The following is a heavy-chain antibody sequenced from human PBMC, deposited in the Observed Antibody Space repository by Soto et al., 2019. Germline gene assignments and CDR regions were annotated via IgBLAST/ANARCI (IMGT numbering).Heavy chain of an antibody. V-gene: IGHV3-48*01. CDR1: GFTFSSYC. CDR3: ARGSSGYISSWYYIDY. Sequence: PGGSLRLSCAASGFTFSSYCMNWVRQAPGKGLEWVSYISDSSSNIYYADSVKGRLSISRDNSKNTVSLLMNSLRAEDTAVYFCARGSSGYISSWYYIDYWGRGTLVTVSS. D-gene: IGHD6-13*01. J-gene: IGHJ4*02. CDR2: ISDSSSNI.